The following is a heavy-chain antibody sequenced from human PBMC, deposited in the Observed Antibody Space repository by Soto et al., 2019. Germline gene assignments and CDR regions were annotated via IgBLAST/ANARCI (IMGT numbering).Heavy chain of an antibody. D-gene: IGHD3-10*01. CDR1: GFTFTSSA. Sequence: SVKVSWKASGFTFTSSAMQWVRQARGQRLEWIGWIVVGSGNTNYAQKFQERVTITRDMSTSTAYMELSSLRSEDTAVYYCAANFGELLHTHMDVWGKGTTVTVSS. CDR3: AANFGELLHTHMDV. CDR2: IVVGSGNT. J-gene: IGHJ6*03. V-gene: IGHV1-58*02.